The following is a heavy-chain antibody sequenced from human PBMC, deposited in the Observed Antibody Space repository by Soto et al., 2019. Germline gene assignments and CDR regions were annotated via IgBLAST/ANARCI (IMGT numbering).Heavy chain of an antibody. V-gene: IGHV3-30-3*01. Sequence: QVQLVESGGGVVQPGRSLRLSCGASGFTFNNYAMHWVRQAPGTGVEWVAVISFDGSNKYYAESVKGRITVSRDNSKSTLYLEMNSVRDADTAVFYCARDETRTPGYSYNSGYGLDVLGQGTTVTVSS. CDR2: ISFDGSNK. D-gene: IGHD5-18*01. CDR3: ARDETRTPGYSYNSGYGLDV. CDR1: GFTFNNYA. J-gene: IGHJ6*02.